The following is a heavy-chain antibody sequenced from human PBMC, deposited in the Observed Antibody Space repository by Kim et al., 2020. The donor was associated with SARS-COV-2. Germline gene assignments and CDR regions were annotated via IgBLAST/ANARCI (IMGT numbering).Heavy chain of an antibody. Sequence: SETLCLTCSVSSDSISSYYCIWIRQLPGKGLEWLGYIYYSGSTDYNPAPKSRVTISWDTSTNQFSLVLTPVTDADTAVLYCAPSEGRGSWHQFDYWGHG. CDR1: SDSISSYY. V-gene: IGHV4-59*01. CDR2: IYYSGST. D-gene: IGHD6-13*01. CDR3: APSEGRGSWHQFDY. J-gene: IGHJ5*01.